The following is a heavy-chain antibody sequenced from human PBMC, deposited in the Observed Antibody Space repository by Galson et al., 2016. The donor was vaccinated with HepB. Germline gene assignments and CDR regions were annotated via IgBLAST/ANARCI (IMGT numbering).Heavy chain of an antibody. CDR1: GYSFTSYW. V-gene: IGHV5-10-1*01. CDR3: ARHGGDYPAAF. J-gene: IGHJ4*02. D-gene: IGHD4-17*01. Sequence: QSGAEVKKPGESLRISCKGSGYSFTSYWITWVRQMPGKGLEWMGRIIPSDSYTSYSPSFQGHVTISADKSISTAYLQWSSLKAADTAMYYCARHGGDYPAAFWGQGTLVTVSS. CDR2: IIPSDSYT.